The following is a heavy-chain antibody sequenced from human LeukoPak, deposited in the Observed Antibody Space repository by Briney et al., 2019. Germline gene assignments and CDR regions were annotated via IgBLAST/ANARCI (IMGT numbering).Heavy chain of an antibody. CDR1: GYTFSDFG. J-gene: IGHJ3*02. D-gene: IGHD4-17*01. CDR3: ARDAGNDYGDSGGDAFDI. CDR2: IGAYNDNT. Sequence: ASVKVSCKASGYTFSDFGITWVRQAPGQGVEWMGWIGAYNDNTNYPQKFQGRVTLTTDTSTSTAYMELRRLRSDDTAVYFCARDAGNDYGDSGGDAFDIWGQGTMVTVSS. V-gene: IGHV1-18*01.